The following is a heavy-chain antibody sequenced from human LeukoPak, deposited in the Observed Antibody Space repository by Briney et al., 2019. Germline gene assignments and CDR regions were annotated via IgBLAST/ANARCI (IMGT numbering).Heavy chain of an antibody. CDR3: ARDLGEGARRDLDY. CDR1: GYIFTSYG. V-gene: IGHV1-18*01. D-gene: IGHD1-26*01. J-gene: IGHJ4*02. CDR2: INTDTGDT. Sequence: ASVKVSCKASGYIFTSYGLTWVRQAPGQGIEWMGWINTDTGDTEYAQRFQGRVVMTIDTSTSTAYMDLRSLTSDDTAVYYCARDLGEGARRDLDYWGQGTLVTVSS.